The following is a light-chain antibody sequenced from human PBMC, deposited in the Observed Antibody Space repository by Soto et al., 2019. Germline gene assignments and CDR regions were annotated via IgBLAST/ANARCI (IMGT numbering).Light chain of an antibody. CDR1: QRVGSNF. J-gene: IGKJ5*01. Sequence: EIVLTQSPGTLSLSPGEGATLSCRASQRVGSNFLAWYQQKPGQPPRLLIYGISTRAAGIPDRFSGSGSGTEFTLTISSLQPEDFAVYYCQQHSQWPITFGQGTRLEIK. V-gene: IGKV3-20*01. CDR3: QQHSQWPIT. CDR2: GIS.